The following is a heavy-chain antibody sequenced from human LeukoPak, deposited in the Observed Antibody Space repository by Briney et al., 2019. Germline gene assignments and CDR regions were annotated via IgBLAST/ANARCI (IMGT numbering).Heavy chain of an antibody. V-gene: IGHV3-21*01. CDR2: ISSSSSYI. Sequence: GGSLRLSCAASGFTFSSYSMNWVRQAPGKGLEWVSSISSSSSYIYYADSVKGRFTISRDNAKNSLYLQMNSPRAEDTAVYYCARGGTSCCYFDYWGQGTLVTVSS. CDR1: GFTFSSYS. D-gene: IGHD2-2*01. CDR3: ARGGTSCCYFDY. J-gene: IGHJ4*02.